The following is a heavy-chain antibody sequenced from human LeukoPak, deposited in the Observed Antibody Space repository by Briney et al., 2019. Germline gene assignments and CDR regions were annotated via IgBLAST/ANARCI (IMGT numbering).Heavy chain of an antibody. CDR2: TYYRSKWYN. D-gene: IGHD6-19*01. J-gene: IGHJ4*02. CDR3: ARGAPGVLGQWPYYFDY. V-gene: IGHV6-1*01. CDR1: GDSVSSNSAA. Sequence: SQTLSLTCAISGDSVSSNSAAWNWIRQSPSRGLEWLGRTYYRSKWYNDYAVSVKSRITINPDTSKNQFSLQLNSVTPEDTAVYYCARGAPGVLGQWPYYFDYWGQGTLVTVSS.